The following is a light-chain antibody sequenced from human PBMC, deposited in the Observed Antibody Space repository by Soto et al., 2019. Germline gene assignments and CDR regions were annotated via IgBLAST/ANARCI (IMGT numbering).Light chain of an antibody. CDR3: VAWDDSLNGYVV. Sequence: QSVLTQPPSASGTPGQRVTISCSGSSSNIGSNTVNWYQQLPGTAPKLVIYSNNQRPSGVRDRFSGSKSGTSASLAISGLQSEDEADYYCVAWDDSLNGYVVFGGGTKVTVL. CDR2: SNN. J-gene: IGLJ2*01. CDR1: SSNIGSNT. V-gene: IGLV1-44*01.